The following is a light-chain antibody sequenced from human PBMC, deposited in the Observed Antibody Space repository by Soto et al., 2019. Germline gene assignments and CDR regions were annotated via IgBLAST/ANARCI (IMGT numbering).Light chain of an antibody. CDR1: SIDVGAYNY. CDR3: SSYTSSSTLPYV. Sequence: QSALTRPASVSGSPGQSITISCTGTSIDVGAYNYVSWYQQHPGKGPKLMIFEVTNRPSGISNRFSGSKSGNTASLTISGLQAEDEADYYCSSYTSSSTLPYVFGTGTKLTVL. J-gene: IGLJ1*01. CDR2: EVT. V-gene: IGLV2-14*01.